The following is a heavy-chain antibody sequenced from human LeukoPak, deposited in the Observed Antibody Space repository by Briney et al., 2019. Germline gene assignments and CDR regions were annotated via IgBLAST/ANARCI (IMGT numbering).Heavy chain of an antibody. CDR2: IIPILGIA. Sequence: ASVKVSCKASGGTFSSYAISWVRQAPGQGLEWMGRIIPILGIANYAQKFQGRVTITADKSTSTAYMELSSLKASDTAMYYCARPTGAMRSSSWYGGYWGQGTLVTVSS. CDR3: ARPTGAMRSSSWYGGY. V-gene: IGHV1-69*04. D-gene: IGHD6-13*01. J-gene: IGHJ4*02. CDR1: GGTFSSYA.